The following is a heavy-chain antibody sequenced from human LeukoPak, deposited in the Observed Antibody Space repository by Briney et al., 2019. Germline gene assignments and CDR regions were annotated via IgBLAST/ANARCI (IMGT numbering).Heavy chain of an antibody. CDR3: ARDGGGSRGMDV. CDR2: IYYSGST. V-gene: IGHV4-59*01. Sequence: SETLSLTCTVSGGSISSYYWSWIRQPPGKGLEWIGHIYYSGSTNYNPSLKSRVTISVDPSKNQFSLKLNSVTAADTAVYYCARDGGGSRGMDVWGQGTTVTVSS. J-gene: IGHJ6*02. D-gene: IGHD2-2*01. CDR1: GGSISSYY.